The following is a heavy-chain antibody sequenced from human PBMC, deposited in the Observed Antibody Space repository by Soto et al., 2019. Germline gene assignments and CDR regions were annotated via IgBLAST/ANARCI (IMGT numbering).Heavy chain of an antibody. V-gene: IGHV3-48*03. CDR2: ICYSGSTI. J-gene: IGHJ4*02. Sequence: GGSLRLSCAADGFTFSINVMNWVGQAPGKGLEWGAYICYSGSTIEYADSVRRRFTISRDNAKNSLYLQMNSLRAEDTAVYYCAKDSYYNVRGGNYIYDYWGQGTLVTVSS. CDR3: AKDSYYNVRGGNYIYDY. D-gene: IGHD3-22*01. CDR1: GFTFSINV.